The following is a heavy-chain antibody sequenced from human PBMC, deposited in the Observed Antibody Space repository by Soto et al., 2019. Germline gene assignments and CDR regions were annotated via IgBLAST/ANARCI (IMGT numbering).Heavy chain of an antibody. CDR3: ARDLVVVVPAAPGHYYYYGMDV. CDR2: IKQDGSEK. J-gene: IGHJ6*02. V-gene: IGHV3-7*01. D-gene: IGHD2-2*01. CDR1: GFTFSSYW. Sequence: PGGSLRLSCAASGFTFSSYWMSWVRQAPGKGPEWVANIKQDGSEKYYVDSVKGRFTISRDNAKNSLYLQMNSLRAEDTAVYYCARDLVVVVPAAPGHYYYYGMDVWGQGTTVTVSS.